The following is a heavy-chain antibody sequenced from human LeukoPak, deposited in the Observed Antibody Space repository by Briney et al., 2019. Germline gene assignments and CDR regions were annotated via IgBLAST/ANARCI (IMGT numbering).Heavy chain of an antibody. CDR1: GGSISSGGYY. D-gene: IGHD6-6*01. CDR3: ARDRAEYSSSSMASD. Sequence: SQTLSLTCTVPGGSISSGGYYWSWIRQPPGKGLEWIGYIYHSGSTYYNPSLKSRVTISVDRSKNQFSLKLSSVTAADTAVYYCARDRAEYSSSSMASDWGQGTLVTVSS. J-gene: IGHJ4*02. V-gene: IGHV4-30-2*01. CDR2: IYHSGST.